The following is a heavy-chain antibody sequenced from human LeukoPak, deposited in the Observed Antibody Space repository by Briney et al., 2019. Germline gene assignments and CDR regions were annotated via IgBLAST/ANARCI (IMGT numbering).Heavy chain of an antibody. J-gene: IGHJ3*02. CDR3: AKGLRITIFGVVIEGPNDAFDI. CDR2: ISGSGGST. D-gene: IGHD3-3*01. V-gene: IGHV3-23*01. CDR1: GFTFSSYA. Sequence: PGGSLRLSCAASGFTFSSYAMSWVRQAPGKGLEWVSAISGSGGSTYYADSVKGRFAISRDNSKNTLYLQMNSLRAEDTAVYYCAKGLRITIFGVVIEGPNDAFDIWGQGTMVTVSS.